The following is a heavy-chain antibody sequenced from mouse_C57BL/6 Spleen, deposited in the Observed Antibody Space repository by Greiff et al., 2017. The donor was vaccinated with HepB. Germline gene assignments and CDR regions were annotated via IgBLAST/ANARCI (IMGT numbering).Heavy chain of an antibody. CDR2: INPNNGGT. CDR3: VYGSSRYFDV. Sequence: VQLQQSGPELVKPGASVKISCKASGYTFTDYYMNWVKQSHGKSLEWIGDINPNNGGTSYNQKFKGKATLTVDKSSSTAYMELRSLTSEDSAVYYCVYGSSRYFDVWGTGTTVTVSS. CDR1: GYTFTDYY. V-gene: IGHV1-26*01. J-gene: IGHJ1*03. D-gene: IGHD1-1*01.